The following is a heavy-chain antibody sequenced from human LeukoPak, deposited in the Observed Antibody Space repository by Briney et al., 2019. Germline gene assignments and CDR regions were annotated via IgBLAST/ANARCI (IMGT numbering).Heavy chain of an antibody. V-gene: IGHV1-18*01. CDR1: GYTFTSYG. CDR3: ARVQNYYDSSGYYIY. J-gene: IGHJ4*02. Sequence: ASVKVSCKASGYTFTSYGISWVRQAPGQGLEWMGWISAYNGNTNYAQKFQGRVTMTRDTSISTAYMELSRLRSDDTAVYYCARVQNYYDSSGYYIYWGQGTLVTVSS. D-gene: IGHD3-22*01. CDR2: ISAYNGNT.